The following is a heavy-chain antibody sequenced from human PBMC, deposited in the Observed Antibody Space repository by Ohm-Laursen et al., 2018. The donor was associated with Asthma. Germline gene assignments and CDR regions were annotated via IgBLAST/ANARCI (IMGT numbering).Heavy chain of an antibody. CDR1: GGPFNTSV. J-gene: IGHJ4*02. CDR3: ACKGGSCSVSSCYSLDF. CDR2: LNSVFGTS. D-gene: IGHD2-15*01. Sequence: GASVKVSCKSLGGPFNTSVFGWVRQAPGQGLEWLGWLNSVFGTSTYAQKFHDRFTMTADEYTSTVNMTLSSLTSEDTAVYYCACKGGSCSVSSCYSLDFWGQGTLVTVSS. V-gene: IGHV1-69*13.